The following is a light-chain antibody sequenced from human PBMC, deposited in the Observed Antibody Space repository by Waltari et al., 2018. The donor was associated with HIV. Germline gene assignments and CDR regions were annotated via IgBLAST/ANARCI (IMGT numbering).Light chain of an antibody. Sequence: ELVLSQSPGTLSLSPGERATLSCRASQSVRGDYLAWYQQKHGQAPRLLIFGASSRATGIPDRFLGSGSGTDFTLTISRLEPEDFAVYICQQYDTSPPTFGQGTKVEVK. CDR2: GAS. CDR1: QSVRGDY. J-gene: IGKJ1*01. V-gene: IGKV3-20*01. CDR3: QQYDTSPPT.